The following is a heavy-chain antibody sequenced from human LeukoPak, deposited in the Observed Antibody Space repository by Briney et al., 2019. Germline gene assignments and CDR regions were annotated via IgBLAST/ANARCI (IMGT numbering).Heavy chain of an antibody. CDR1: GFTFNNYA. V-gene: IGHV3-23*01. D-gene: IGHD4-17*01. CDR3: AKEIGTSTVTKVDS. Sequence: GGSLRLSCAASGFTFNNYAMNWVRQAPGKGLEWVSEISSIGVSTFYADSVKGRFTISRDNSKNTLYLQMNSLRAEDTAVYYCAKEIGTSTVTKVDSWGQGTLVTVSS. CDR2: ISSIGVST. J-gene: IGHJ4*02.